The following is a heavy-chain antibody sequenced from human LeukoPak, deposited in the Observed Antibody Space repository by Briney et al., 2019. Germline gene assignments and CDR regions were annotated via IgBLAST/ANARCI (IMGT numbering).Heavy chain of an antibody. V-gene: IGHV3-23*01. CDR2: ISGSGGST. CDR1: GFTFSSYA. D-gene: IGHD2-15*01. J-gene: IGHJ4*02. CDR3: AKVTRECSGGSCYSSIDY. Sequence: GGSLRLSCAASGFTFSSYAMSWVRQAPRKGLEWVSAISGSGGSTYYADSVKGRFTISRDNAKNTLYLQMHSLRAEDTAVYYCAKVTRECSGGSCYSSIDYWGQGTLVTVPS.